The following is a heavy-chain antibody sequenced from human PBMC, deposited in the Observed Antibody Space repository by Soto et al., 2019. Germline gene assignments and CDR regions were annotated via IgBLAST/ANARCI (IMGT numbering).Heavy chain of an antibody. J-gene: IGHJ6*02. CDR2: IYSGGST. V-gene: IGHV3-53*01. CDR1: GFTVSSNY. D-gene: IGHD6-13*01. Sequence: GGSLRLSCAASGFTVSSNYMSWVRQAPGKGLEWVSVIYSGGSTYYADSVKGRFTISRDNSKNTLYLQMNSLRAEDTAVYYCAREGDYSSSWTGYNYYGMDVWAQGTTVTVSS. CDR3: AREGDYSSSWTGYNYYGMDV.